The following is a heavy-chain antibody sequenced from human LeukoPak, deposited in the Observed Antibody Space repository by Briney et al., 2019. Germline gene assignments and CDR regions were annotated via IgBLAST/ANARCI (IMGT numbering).Heavy chain of an antibody. V-gene: IGHV3-9*01. CDR2: ISWNSGSI. J-gene: IGHJ2*01. D-gene: IGHD4-17*01. CDR3: ATLYGDYNWYFDL. CDR1: GFTFDDYA. Sequence: GGSLRLSCAASGFTFDDYAMHWVRQAPGKGLEWVSGISWNSGSIGYADSVKGRFTISRDNAKNSLYLQMNSLRVEDTAVYYCATLYGDYNWYFDLWGRGTLVTVSS.